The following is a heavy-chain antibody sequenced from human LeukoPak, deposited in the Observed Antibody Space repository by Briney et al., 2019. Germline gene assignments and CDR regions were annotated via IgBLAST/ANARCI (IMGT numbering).Heavy chain of an antibody. Sequence: ASVKVSCKASGYTFTGYYMHWVRQAPGQGLEWLGWINPNSGGTNYAQKFQGRVTMTRDTSISTAYMELSRLRSDDTAVHYCARSEVGYCSSTSCYHFDYWGQGTLVTVSS. D-gene: IGHD2-2*01. CDR3: ARSEVGYCSSTSCYHFDY. J-gene: IGHJ4*02. V-gene: IGHV1-2*02. CDR2: INPNSGGT. CDR1: GYTFTGYY.